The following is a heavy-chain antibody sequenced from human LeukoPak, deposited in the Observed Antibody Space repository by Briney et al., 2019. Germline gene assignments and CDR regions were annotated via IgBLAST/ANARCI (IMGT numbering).Heavy chain of an antibody. D-gene: IGHD3-3*01. CDR2: ISGSGGST. V-gene: IGHV3-23*01. J-gene: IGHJ3*02. Sequence: AGGSLRLSCAASGFTFSSYAMSWVRQAPGKGLEWVSAISGSGGSTYYADSVKGRFTISRDNSKNTLYLQMNSLRAEDTAVYYCAKNLWSGYFDDDAFDIWGQGTMVTVSS. CDR1: GFTFSSYA. CDR3: AKNLWSGYFDDDAFDI.